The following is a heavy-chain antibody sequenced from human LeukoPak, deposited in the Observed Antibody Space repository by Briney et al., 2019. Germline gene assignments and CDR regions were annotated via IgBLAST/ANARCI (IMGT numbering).Heavy chain of an antibody. Sequence: GGSLRLSCAASGFTFSSYWMHWVRQAPGKGLVWVSRINSDGSSTSYADSVKGRFTISRDNAKNTLYLQMNSLRAEDTAVYYCARAPSWAAAATGNWFDPWGQGTLVTVSS. CDR2: INSDGSST. J-gene: IGHJ5*02. D-gene: IGHD6-13*01. CDR1: GFTFSSYW. CDR3: ARAPSWAAAATGNWFDP. V-gene: IGHV3-74*01.